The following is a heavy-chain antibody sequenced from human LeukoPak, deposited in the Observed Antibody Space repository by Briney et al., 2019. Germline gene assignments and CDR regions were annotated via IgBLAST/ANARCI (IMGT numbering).Heavy chain of an antibody. CDR1: GYTFTGYY. CDR2: INPNSGGT. V-gene: IGHV1-2*02. CDR3: ANQNDDFWSGHRGFDP. Sequence: GASVKVSCKASGYTFTGYYMHWVRQAPGQGLEWMGWINPNSGGTNYAQKFQGRVTMTRDTSISTAYMELSRLRSDDTAVYYCANQNDDFWSGHRGFDPWGQGTLVTVSS. J-gene: IGHJ5*02. D-gene: IGHD3-3*01.